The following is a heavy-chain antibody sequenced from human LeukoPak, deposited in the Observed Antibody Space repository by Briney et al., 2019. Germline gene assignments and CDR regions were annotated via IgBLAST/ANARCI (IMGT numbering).Heavy chain of an antibody. CDR3: TRRNRWELLDF. V-gene: IGHV4-39*01. D-gene: IGHD1-26*01. Sequence: SETLSLTCTVSGGSISSSSYFWGWIRQPPGKGLEWIGSIYYSGNTYYNPSLKSRVTISLDTSKNQFSLKLGSVTAADTAVYYCTRRNRWELLDFWGQGTLVTVSS. CDR1: GGSISSSSYF. CDR2: IYYSGNT. J-gene: IGHJ4*02.